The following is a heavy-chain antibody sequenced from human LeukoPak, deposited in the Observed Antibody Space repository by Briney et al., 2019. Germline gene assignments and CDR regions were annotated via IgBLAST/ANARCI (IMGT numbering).Heavy chain of an antibody. CDR3: ARDRREALDV. J-gene: IGHJ6*02. Sequence: GGSLRLSCAASGFSFSNYSMHWVRQAPGKGLEWVAVISYDGSNKYYADSVKGRFTISRDNSKNTLYLQMNSLRAEDTAVYYCARDRREALDVWGQGTTVTVS. CDR2: ISYDGSNK. V-gene: IGHV3-30*03. CDR1: GFSFSNYS.